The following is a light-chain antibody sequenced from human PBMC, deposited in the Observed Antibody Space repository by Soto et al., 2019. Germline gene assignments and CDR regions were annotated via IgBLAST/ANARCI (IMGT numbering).Light chain of an antibody. CDR2: AAS. CDR1: QSVSSN. V-gene: IGKV3-15*01. J-gene: IGKJ5*01. CDR3: QQYGFSPIS. Sequence: EIVVTQSPATLSVSPGERATLSCMASQSVSSNLAWYQQKPGRAPRLLIYAASTRATGVPARFSGSGSGPEYTLTITRLEPEDFAVYSCQQYGFSPISFGQGTRLEV.